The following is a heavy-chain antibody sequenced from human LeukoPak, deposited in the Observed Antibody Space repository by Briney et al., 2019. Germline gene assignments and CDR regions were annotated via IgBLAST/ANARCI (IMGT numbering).Heavy chain of an antibody. CDR2: ISSSSSYI. D-gene: IGHD3-22*01. CDR3: ARDTSTYYYDSSGYYNWFDP. CDR1: GFTFSNYS. J-gene: IGHJ5*02. V-gene: IGHV3-21*01. Sequence: PGGSLRLSCAASGFTFSNYSMNSVRQAPGKGLEWVSSISSSSSYIYYADSVKGRFTISRDNAKNSLYLQMNSLRAEDTAVYYCARDTSTYYYDSSGYYNWFDPWGQGTLVTVSS.